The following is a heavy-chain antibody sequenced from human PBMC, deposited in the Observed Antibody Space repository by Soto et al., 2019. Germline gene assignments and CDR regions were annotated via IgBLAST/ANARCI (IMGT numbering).Heavy chain of an antibody. CDR2: ISGSGGST. V-gene: IGHV3-23*01. CDR1: GFTFSSYA. CDR3: AKYTAPEPADGTIFDP. D-gene: IGHD2-2*01. Sequence: GGSLRLSCAASGFTFSSYAMSWVRQAPGKGLEWVSAISGSGGSTYYADSVKGRFTISRDNSKNTLYLQMNSLRAEDTAVYYCAKYTAPEPADGTIFDPWGQGTLVTVSS. J-gene: IGHJ5*02.